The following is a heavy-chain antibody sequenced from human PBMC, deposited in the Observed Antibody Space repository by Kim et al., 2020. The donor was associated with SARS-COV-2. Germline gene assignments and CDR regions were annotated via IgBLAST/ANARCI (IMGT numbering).Heavy chain of an antibody. J-gene: IGHJ6*02. CDR3: ARGAVSIDYYYYGMDV. Sequence: SVKGRFTTSRDNSKNTLYLQMNSLRAEDTAVYYCARGAVSIDYYYYGMDVWGQGTTVTVSS. V-gene: IGHV3-53*01. D-gene: IGHD2-8*01.